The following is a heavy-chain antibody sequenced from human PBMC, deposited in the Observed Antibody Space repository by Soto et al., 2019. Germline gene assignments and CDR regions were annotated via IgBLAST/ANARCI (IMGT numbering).Heavy chain of an antibody. CDR1: GYTFTSYA. Sequence: QVQLVQSGAEVKKPGASVKVSCKASGYTFTSYAMHWVRQAPGQRLEWMGWINAGNGNTKYSQKFQGRVTITRDTAASTAYMELSSLRSEDTAVYYWARVGPLVAGPFDYWGQGTLVTVSS. V-gene: IGHV1-3*01. D-gene: IGHD2-15*01. CDR2: INAGNGNT. CDR3: ARVGPLVAGPFDY. J-gene: IGHJ4*02.